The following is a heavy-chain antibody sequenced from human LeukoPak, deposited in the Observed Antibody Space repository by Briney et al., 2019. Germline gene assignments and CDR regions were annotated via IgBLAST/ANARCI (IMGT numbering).Heavy chain of an antibody. D-gene: IGHD5-18*01. Sequence: PSETLSLTXAVSGYSISSGYYWGWIRPPPGKGLEWIGSIYHSGSTYYNPSLKSRVTISVDTSKNQFSLKLSSVTAADTAVYYCARQSGRIQLWLGYFDYWGQGTLVTVSS. CDR1: GYSISSGYY. CDR3: ARQSGRIQLWLGYFDY. CDR2: IYHSGST. V-gene: IGHV4-38-2*01. J-gene: IGHJ4*02.